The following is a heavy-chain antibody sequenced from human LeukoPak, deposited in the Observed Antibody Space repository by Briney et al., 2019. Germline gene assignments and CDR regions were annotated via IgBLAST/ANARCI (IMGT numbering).Heavy chain of an antibody. CDR1: GFSFSINW. Sequence: GALRLSCAASGFSFSINWMSWIRQTPGKGLEYVANIESNGGDKYYVDSVKGRLTISRDNAKNSLYLQMNSLRAEDTAVYYCARPYYYSSGSLPYWGQGTLVTVSS. D-gene: IGHD3-10*01. J-gene: IGHJ4*02. CDR2: IESNGGDK. V-gene: IGHV3-7*01. CDR3: ARPYYYSSGSLPY.